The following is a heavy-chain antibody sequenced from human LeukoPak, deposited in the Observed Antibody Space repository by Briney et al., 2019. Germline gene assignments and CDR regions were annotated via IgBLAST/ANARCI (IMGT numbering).Heavy chain of an antibody. D-gene: IGHD1-26*01. CDR1: GFTFSSYA. V-gene: IGHV3-74*01. CDR2: INSDGGST. J-gene: IGHJ4*02. CDR3: ARRGEDGSYYDY. Sequence: GGSLRLSCAASGFTFSSYAMSWVRQAPGKGLVWVSRINSDGGSTSYADSVKGRFTISRDNAKNTMYLQMNSLRAEDTAVYYCARRGEDGSYYDYWGQGTLVTVSS.